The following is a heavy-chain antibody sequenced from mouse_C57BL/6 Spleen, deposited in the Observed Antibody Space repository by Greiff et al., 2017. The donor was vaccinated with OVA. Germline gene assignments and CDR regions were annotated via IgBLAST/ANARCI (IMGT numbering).Heavy chain of an antibody. CDR3: VKEGRQPFDY. CDR1: GYTFTDYY. CDR2: INPNNGGT. V-gene: IGHV1-26*01. J-gene: IGHJ2*01. Sequence: EVKLQQSGPELVKPGASVKISCKASGYTFTDYYMNWVKQSHGKSLEWIGDINPNNGGTSYNQKFKGKATLTVDKSSSTAYMELRSLTSEDSAVYYCVKEGRQPFDYWGQGTTLTVSS. D-gene: IGHD3-2*01.